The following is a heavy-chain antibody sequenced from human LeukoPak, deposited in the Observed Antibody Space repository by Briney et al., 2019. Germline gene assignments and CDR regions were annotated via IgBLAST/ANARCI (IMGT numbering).Heavy chain of an antibody. J-gene: IGHJ5*02. CDR3: ARGRIAAARFGFDP. Sequence: PSETLSLTCAVYGGSFSGYYWSWIRQPPGKGLEWIGEINHSGSTNYNPSLKSRVTISVDTSKNQFSLKLSSVTAADTAVYYCARGRIAAARFGFDPWGQGTLVTVSS. V-gene: IGHV4-34*01. D-gene: IGHD6-13*01. CDR1: GGSFSGYY. CDR2: INHSGST.